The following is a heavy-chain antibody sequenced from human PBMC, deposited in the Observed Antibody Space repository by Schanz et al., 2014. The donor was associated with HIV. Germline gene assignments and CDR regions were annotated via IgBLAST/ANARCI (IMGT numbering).Heavy chain of an antibody. V-gene: IGHV3-33*06. CDR3: ANTEYPYSSSSDYYYGMDV. D-gene: IGHD6-6*01. J-gene: IGHJ6*02. CDR2: IWYDGSNK. CDR1: GLPFSTSV. Sequence: ESGGGLVQPGGSRRLSCAVSGLPFSTSVMSWVRQAPGKGLEWVAVIWYDGSNKYYADSVKGRFTISKDNSKNTLYLQMNSLRAQDTAVYYCANTEYPYSSSSDYYYGMDVWGQGATVTVSS.